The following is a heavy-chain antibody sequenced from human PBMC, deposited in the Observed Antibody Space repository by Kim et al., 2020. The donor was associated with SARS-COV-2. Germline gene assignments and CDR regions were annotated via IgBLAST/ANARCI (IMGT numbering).Heavy chain of an antibody. V-gene: IGHV1-2*06. D-gene: IGHD6-19*01. CDR1: GYTFTGYY. CDR3: ARDRYSSGWYLNYYYYGMDV. Sequence: ASVKVSCKASGYTFTGYYMHWVRQAPGQGLEWMGRINPNSGGTNYAQKFQGRVTMTRDTSISTAYMELSRLRSDDTAVYYCARDRYSSGWYLNYYYYGMDVWGQGTTVTVSS. J-gene: IGHJ6*02. CDR2: INPNSGGT.